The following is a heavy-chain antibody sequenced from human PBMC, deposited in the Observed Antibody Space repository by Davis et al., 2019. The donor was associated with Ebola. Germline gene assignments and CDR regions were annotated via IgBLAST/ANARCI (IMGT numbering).Heavy chain of an antibody. D-gene: IGHD1-26*01. V-gene: IGHV1-2*04. CDR2: INPNSGGT. J-gene: IGHJ4*02. CDR1: GYTFTGYY. Sequence: ASVKVSCKASGYTFTGYYMHWVRQAPGQGLDWMGWINPNSGGTNYAQKFQGWVTMTRDTSISTAYMELSRLRSDDTAVYYCARGGGSSKRTMGYWGQGTLVTVSS. CDR3: ARGGGSSKRTMGY.